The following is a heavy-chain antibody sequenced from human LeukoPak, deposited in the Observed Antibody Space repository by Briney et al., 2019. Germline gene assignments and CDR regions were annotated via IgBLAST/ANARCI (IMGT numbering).Heavy chain of an antibody. CDR2: IYLRDSDA. Sequence: GESLKISCKVAEYTFTNYWIGWMRQMPGKGLGWLGIIYLRDSDARYRPSFQDQVTISADKSTRTAYLQWSSLKASDSAMYYCATTLTNYCSSTSCYADHWGQGTLVTVSS. J-gene: IGHJ4*01. CDR1: EYTFTNYW. D-gene: IGHD2-2*01. CDR3: ATTLTNYCSSTSCYADH. V-gene: IGHV5-51*01.